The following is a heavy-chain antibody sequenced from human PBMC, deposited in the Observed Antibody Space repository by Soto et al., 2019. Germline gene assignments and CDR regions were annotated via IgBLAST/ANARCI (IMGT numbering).Heavy chain of an antibody. CDR1: GFTFNTFA. Sequence: GGSLRLSCAASGFTFNTFAMNWVRQLPGKGLEWVALISYDGGYKYYADSVKGRFTISRDNSKNTLFLQMNSLRAEDTAVYYCATGGYSSNWNFDYWGQGTLVTVSS. D-gene: IGHD6-13*01. V-gene: IGHV3-30-3*01. CDR2: ISYDGGYK. J-gene: IGHJ4*02. CDR3: ATGGYSSNWNFDY.